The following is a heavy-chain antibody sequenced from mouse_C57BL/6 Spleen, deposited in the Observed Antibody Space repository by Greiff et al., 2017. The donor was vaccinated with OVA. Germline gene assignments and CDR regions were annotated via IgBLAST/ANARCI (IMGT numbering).Heavy chain of an antibody. V-gene: IGHV1-15*01. Sequence: VKLQPPGAELVRPGASVTLSCKASGYTFTDYEMHWVKQTPVHGLEWIGAIDPETGGTAYNQKFKGKAILTADQSSSTAYMELRSLASEDAAVYYCTRVGDYWGQGTTLTVSS. CDR3: TRVGDY. J-gene: IGHJ2*01. CDR2: IDPETGGT. CDR1: GYTFTDYE. D-gene: IGHD4-1*01.